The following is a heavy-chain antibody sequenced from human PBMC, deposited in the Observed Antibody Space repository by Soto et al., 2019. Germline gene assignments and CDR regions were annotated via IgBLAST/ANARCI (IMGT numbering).Heavy chain of an antibody. J-gene: IGHJ6*02. V-gene: IGHV3-73*01. Sequence: PGGSLRLSCAASGFSFSDSAMHWVRQASGKGLEWVGRIRSKAINYATAYAASVQGRFTISRDDSKNTAYLQMNSLKAEDTAVYYCTRASWNYYYYGMDIWGQGTTVTVSS. CDR1: GFSFSDSA. D-gene: IGHD1-1*01. CDR3: TRASWNYYYYGMDI. CDR2: IRSKAINYAT.